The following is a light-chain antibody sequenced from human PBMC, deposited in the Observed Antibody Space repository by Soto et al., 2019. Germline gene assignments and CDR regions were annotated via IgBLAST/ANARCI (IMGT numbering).Light chain of an antibody. CDR2: DVS. CDR3: SSYTSSSTFYV. J-gene: IGLJ1*01. Sequence: SELNKAAYVYGADGQASTISCNGTSSDVGGYNYVSWYQRHPGKAPKLMIYDVSNRPSGVSNRFSGSKSGNTASLTISGLQAEDEAEYYCSSYTSSSTFYVFGTGTKVTVL. CDR1: SSDVGGYNY. V-gene: IGLV2-14*01.